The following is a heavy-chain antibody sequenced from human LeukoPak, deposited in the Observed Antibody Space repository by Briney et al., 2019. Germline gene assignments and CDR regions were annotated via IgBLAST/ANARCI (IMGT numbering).Heavy chain of an antibody. J-gene: IGHJ4*02. CDR3: ARWTPPPTYYYDSSGYYYFDY. Sequence: SETLSLTCAVYGGSFSGYYWSWIRQPPGKGLEWIGEIKHSGSTNYNPSLKSRVTISVDTSKNQFSLKLSSVTSADTAVYYCARWTPPPTYYYDSSGYYYFDYWGQGTLVTVSS. CDR2: IKHSGST. CDR1: GGSFSGYY. V-gene: IGHV4-34*01. D-gene: IGHD3-22*01.